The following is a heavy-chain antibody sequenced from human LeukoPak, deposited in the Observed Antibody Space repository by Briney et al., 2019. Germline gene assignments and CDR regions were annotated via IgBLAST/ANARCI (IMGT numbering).Heavy chain of an antibody. CDR1: GGSISSSSYY. CDR3: ATNEWSGYSFEY. J-gene: IGHJ4*02. CDR2: IYSSGST. D-gene: IGHD3-3*01. V-gene: IGHV4-39*01. Sequence: SETLSLTCTVSGGSISSSSYYWGWIRQPPGKGLEWIGSIYSSGSTYYNPSLKSRVTISVDTSKNQFSLKLSSVTAADTAVYYCATNEWSGYSFEYWGQGTLVPVSS.